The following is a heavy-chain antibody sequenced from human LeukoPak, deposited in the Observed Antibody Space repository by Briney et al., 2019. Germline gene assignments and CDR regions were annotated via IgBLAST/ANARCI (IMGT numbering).Heavy chain of an antibody. CDR3: ARDSPNYCSGGSCYLPRWFDP. D-gene: IGHD2-15*01. CDR2: IIPIFGTA. J-gene: IGHJ5*02. Sequence: SVKVSCKASGGTFSSYAISWVRQAPGQGLEWMGGIIPIFGTANYAQKFQGRVTITADESTSTAYMELSSLRSEDTAVYYCARDSPNYCSGGSCYLPRWFDPWAREPWSPSPQ. CDR1: GGTFSSYA. V-gene: IGHV1-69*13.